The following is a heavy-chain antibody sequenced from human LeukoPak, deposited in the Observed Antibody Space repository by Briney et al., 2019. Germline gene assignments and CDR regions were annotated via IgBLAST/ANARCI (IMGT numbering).Heavy chain of an antibody. D-gene: IGHD6-13*01. CDR3: ARVIAAAGMEDY. CDR2: INPNRGGT. V-gene: IGHV1-2*02. CDR1: VGTFNRYA. J-gene: IGHJ4*02. Sequence: GASVHVSYKASVGTFNRYAISWVRPAPRQGLEWMGWINPNRGGTNYAQKFQGRVTMTRDTSISTAYMELSRLRSDDTAVYYCARVIAAAGMEDYWGQGTLVTVSS.